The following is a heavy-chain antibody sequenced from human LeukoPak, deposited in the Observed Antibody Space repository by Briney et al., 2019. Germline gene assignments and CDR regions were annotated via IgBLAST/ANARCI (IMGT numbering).Heavy chain of an antibody. CDR3: ARRFRTGGDLHHNAYDV. CDR1: GGSISDYF. Sequence: SETLSLTCSVSGGSISDYFWGWIRQPPGKGLEWIGHVYYLGNPTCSPSLKSRVSILVDMSKNQFSLELSSVTAADTAVYYCARRFRTGGDLHHNAYDVWGQGTVVTVPS. D-gene: IGHD3-16*01. J-gene: IGHJ3*01. V-gene: IGHV4-59*12. CDR2: VYYLGNP.